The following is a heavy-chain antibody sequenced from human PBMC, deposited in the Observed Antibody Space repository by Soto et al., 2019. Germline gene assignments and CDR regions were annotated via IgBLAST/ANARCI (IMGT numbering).Heavy chain of an antibody. CDR1: GYSFTSYW. D-gene: IGHD3-10*01. J-gene: IGHJ3*02. CDR3: ARPSGITMVRGVGEDAFDI. V-gene: IGHV5-51*01. Sequence: EVQLVQSGAEVKKPGESLKISCKGSGYSFTSYWIGWVRQMPGKGLEWMGIIYPGDSDTRYSPSFQGQVTISADKSISTAYLQWSSLKASDTAMYYCARPSGITMVRGVGEDAFDIWGQGTMVTVSS. CDR2: IYPGDSDT.